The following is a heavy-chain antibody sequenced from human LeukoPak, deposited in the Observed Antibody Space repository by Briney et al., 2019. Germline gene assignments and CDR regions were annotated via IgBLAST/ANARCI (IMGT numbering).Heavy chain of an antibody. V-gene: IGHV3-33*08. CDR2: IWYDGSNK. Sequence: GGSLRLSCAASGFTFSSYGMHWVRQAPGKGLEWVALIWYDGSNKYYADSVKGRFTISRDNSKNAVYLQMNSLRAEDTAVYYCASRRGGIVGDYWGQGTLVTVSS. J-gene: IGHJ4*02. D-gene: IGHD2-15*01. CDR3: ASRRGGIVGDY. CDR1: GFTFSSYG.